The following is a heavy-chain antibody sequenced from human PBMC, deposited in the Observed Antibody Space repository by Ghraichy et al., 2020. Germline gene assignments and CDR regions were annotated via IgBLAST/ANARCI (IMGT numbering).Heavy chain of an antibody. Sequence: SETLSLTCAVSGGSFSGYFWSWLRQPPGKGLEWIGDIDHSGSTHYNPSLKSRVTISVDPSKNQFFLKLSSVAAADTAVYYCGRKAHYDSVDYWGQGTLVIVSS. CDR2: IDHSGST. D-gene: IGHD5-12*01. V-gene: IGHV4-34*01. J-gene: IGHJ4*02. CDR3: GRKAHYDSVDY. CDR1: GGSFSGYF.